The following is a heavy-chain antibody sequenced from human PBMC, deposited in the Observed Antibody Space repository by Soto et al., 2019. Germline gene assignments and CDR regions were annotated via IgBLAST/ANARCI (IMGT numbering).Heavy chain of an antibody. CDR1: GGSISSNY. V-gene: IGHV4-59*08. CDR2: IYYSGST. Sequence: PSETLSLTCTVSGGSISSNYWSWIRQPPGKGLEWIGYIYYSGSTNYNPSLKSRVTISVDTSKNQFSLKLSSVTAADTAVYYCARQVVVAASEEGGWFDPWGQGTLVTVSS. D-gene: IGHD2-15*01. CDR3: ARQVVVAASEEGGWFDP. J-gene: IGHJ5*02.